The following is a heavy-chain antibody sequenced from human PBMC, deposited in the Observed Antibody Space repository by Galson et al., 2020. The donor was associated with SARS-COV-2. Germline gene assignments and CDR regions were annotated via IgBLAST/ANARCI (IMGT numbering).Heavy chain of an antibody. CDR3: ARLEMTTNGAFDQ. J-gene: IGHJ4*02. Sequence: SETLSLTCAVSVGSMSISSYYWGWIRQPPVNGLEWIGILDYSRTTYYDPYNPSLKSRVTVSVDRSKNQFSLKLTSVTAADTAVYYCARLEMTTNGAFDQWGQGTLVTVSS. CDR1: VGSMSISSYY. CDR2: LDYSRTT. V-gene: IGHV4-39*01. D-gene: IGHD1-1*01.